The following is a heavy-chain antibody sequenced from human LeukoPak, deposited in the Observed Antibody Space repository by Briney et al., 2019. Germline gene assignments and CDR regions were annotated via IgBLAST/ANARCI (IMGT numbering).Heavy chain of an antibody. Sequence: SETLSLTCTVSDGSISSYDWSWIRQPPGKGLEWIGYIYYSGSTSYNPSLKSRVTISVDTSKNLFSLNLTSVTAADTAVYYCARSGGYRYDLYYFDYWGQGTLVTVSS. J-gene: IGHJ4*02. CDR1: DGSISSYD. CDR3: ARSGGYRYDLYYFDY. CDR2: IYYSGST. D-gene: IGHD5-18*01. V-gene: IGHV4-59*01.